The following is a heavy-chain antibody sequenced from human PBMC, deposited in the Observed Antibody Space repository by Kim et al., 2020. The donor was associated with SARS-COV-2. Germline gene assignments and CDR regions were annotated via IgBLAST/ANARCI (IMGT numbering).Heavy chain of an antibody. CDR2: IKQDGSEK. CDR3: ARDSRVYYDRSPPLAAAFDI. J-gene: IGHJ3*02. CDR1: GFTFSSYW. V-gene: IGHV3-7*01. D-gene: IGHD3-22*01. Sequence: GGSLRLSCAASGFTFSSYWMSWVRQAPGKGLEWVANIKQDGSEKYYVDSVKGRFTISRDNAKNSLYLQMNSLRAEDTAVYYCARDSRVYYDRSPPLAAAFDIWGQGTMVTVSS.